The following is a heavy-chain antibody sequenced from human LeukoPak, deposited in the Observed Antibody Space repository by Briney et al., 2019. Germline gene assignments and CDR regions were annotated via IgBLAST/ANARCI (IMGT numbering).Heavy chain of an antibody. Sequence: PSETLSLTCTVSGGSISSDFWSWIRQAPGKGLEWIAYVHYSESTNYNPSLKSRVTISLDTSKSQFSLMLTSVTAADTAVYYCARDRRWELLHAFDIWGQGIMVTVSS. CDR2: VHYSEST. V-gene: IGHV4-59*01. D-gene: IGHD1-26*01. CDR3: ARDRRWELLHAFDI. CDR1: GGSISSDF. J-gene: IGHJ3*02.